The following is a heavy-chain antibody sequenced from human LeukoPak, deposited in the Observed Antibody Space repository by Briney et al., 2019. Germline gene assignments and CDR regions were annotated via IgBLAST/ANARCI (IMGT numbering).Heavy chain of an antibody. CDR3: ARAGTFSFDSSGHDY. CDR2: IYTSGST. D-gene: IGHD3-22*01. J-gene: IGHJ4*02. CDR1: GGSISSYY. V-gene: IGHV4-4*07. Sequence: PSETLSLTCTVSGGSISSYYWSWIRQPAGKGLEWIGRIYTSGSTNYNPSLKSRVTISVDTSKNQFSLKLTSVTAADTAVYYCARAGTFSFDSSGHDYWGQGTLVTVSS.